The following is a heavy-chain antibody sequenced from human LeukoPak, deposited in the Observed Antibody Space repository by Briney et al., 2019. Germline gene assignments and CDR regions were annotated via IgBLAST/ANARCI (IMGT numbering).Heavy chain of an antibody. D-gene: IGHD1-1*01. Sequence: GGSLRLSCAASGFTFSSYAMHWVRQAPGKGLEWVAVILYDGSNKYYADSVKGRFTISRDNSKNTLYLQMNSLRAEDTAVYYCARGGELEYYFDYWGQGTLVTVSS. J-gene: IGHJ4*02. V-gene: IGHV3-30*04. CDR1: GFTFSSYA. CDR3: ARGGELEYYFDY. CDR2: ILYDGSNK.